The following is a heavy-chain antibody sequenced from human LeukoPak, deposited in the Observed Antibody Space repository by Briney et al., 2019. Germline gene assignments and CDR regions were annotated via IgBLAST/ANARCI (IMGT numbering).Heavy chain of an antibody. J-gene: IGHJ4*02. CDR2: IYHSGNT. CDR1: GYSISSGYY. Sequence: PSETLSLTCAVSGYSISSGYYWGWIRQPPGKGLEWIGSIYHSGNTYYNPSLRGRVTISLDTSKNQFSLKLSSVTAADTAVYYCARRDGYNSYYFDYWGQGTLVTVSS. CDR3: ARRDGYNSYYFDY. D-gene: IGHD5-24*01. V-gene: IGHV4-38-2*01.